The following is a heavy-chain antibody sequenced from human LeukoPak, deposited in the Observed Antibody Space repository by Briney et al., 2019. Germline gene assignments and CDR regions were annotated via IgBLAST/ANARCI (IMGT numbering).Heavy chain of an antibody. CDR1: GGTFSSYA. J-gene: IGHJ6*03. V-gene: IGHV1-8*02. D-gene: IGHD1-1*01. Sequence: GASVKVSCKASGGTFSSYAISWVRQATGQGLEWMGWMNPNSGNTGYAQKFQGRVTMTRNTSISTAYMELSSLRSEDTAVYYCARAVTTHYCYYYMDVWGKGTTVTVSS. CDR3: ARAVTTHYCYYYMDV. CDR2: MNPNSGNT.